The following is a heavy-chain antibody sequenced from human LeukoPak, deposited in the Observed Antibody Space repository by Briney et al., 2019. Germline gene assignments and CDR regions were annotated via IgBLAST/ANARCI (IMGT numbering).Heavy chain of an antibody. D-gene: IGHD6-19*01. Sequence: PGGSLRLSCAASVFTFSSYSMNWVRQAPGKGLEWVSSISSSSSYIYYADSVKGRFTISRDNAKNSLYLQMNSLRAEDTAVYYCARDRSGWYPFDYWGQGTLVTVSS. CDR3: ARDRSGWYPFDY. J-gene: IGHJ4*02. CDR1: VFTFSSYS. CDR2: ISSSSSYI. V-gene: IGHV3-21*01.